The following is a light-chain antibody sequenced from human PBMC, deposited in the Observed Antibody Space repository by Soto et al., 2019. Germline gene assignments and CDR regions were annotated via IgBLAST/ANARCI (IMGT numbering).Light chain of an antibody. CDR2: DAT. V-gene: IGKV3-11*01. J-gene: IGKJ5*01. CDR3: QQRKYWPPIT. CDR1: QNVDIY. Sequence: ETVLTQSPATLSLSPGERATLSCRASQNVDIYVAWYQQKPGQAPRLLIYDATNRATGIPARFSGSGSVTDFTLTISSLEPDDFAVYYCQQRKYWPPITFGQGTRLEIK.